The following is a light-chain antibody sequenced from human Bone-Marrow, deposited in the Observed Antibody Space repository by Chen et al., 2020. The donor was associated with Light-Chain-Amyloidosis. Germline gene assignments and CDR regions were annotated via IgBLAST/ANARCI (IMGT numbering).Light chain of an antibody. Sequence: DIQVAQSPSTLSASFGDRVTITCLASESVVGWLAWSQHHPGKAPKLLMYHGSTLHSGVPSRFSGSGFATDFSLIISNLEPEDCATYYCQQYSSRVLSFGGGTKVEMK. CDR1: ESVVGW. V-gene: IGKV1-5*01. CDR2: HGS. CDR3: QQYSSRVLS. J-gene: IGKJ4*01.